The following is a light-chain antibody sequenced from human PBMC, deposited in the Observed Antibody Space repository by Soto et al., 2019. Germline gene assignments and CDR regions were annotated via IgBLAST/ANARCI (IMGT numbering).Light chain of an antibody. J-gene: IGKJ1*01. Sequence: DIQMTQSPSTLSASVGDRVTITCRASQSISGWLAWYQQKPGKAPKLLIFGASSLERGVPSRFSGSGSGTEFTLTISSLQPDDFATYYCQQYNGYSRTFGQGTKVDIK. V-gene: IGKV1-5*01. CDR1: QSISGW. CDR2: GAS. CDR3: QQYNGYSRT.